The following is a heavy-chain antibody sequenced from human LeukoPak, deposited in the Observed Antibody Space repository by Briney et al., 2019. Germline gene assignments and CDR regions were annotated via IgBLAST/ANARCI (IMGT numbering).Heavy chain of an antibody. CDR2: ISGSGGST. D-gene: IGHD3-10*01. CDR1: GFTLSSFW. Sequence: GSLRLSCATSGFTLSSFWMHWVRQPPGKGLVWVSAISGSGGSTYYADSVKGRFTISRDNSKNTLYLQMSSLRAEDTAVYYCAKEDLYGSVKWFDPWGQGTLVTVSS. CDR3: AKEDLYGSVKWFDP. V-gene: IGHV3-23*01. J-gene: IGHJ5*02.